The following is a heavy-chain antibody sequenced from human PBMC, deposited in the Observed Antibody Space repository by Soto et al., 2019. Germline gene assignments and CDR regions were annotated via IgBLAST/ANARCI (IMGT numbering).Heavy chain of an antibody. Sequence: PGGSLRLSCAASGFTFSSYSMNWVRQAPGKGLEWVSSISSSSSYIYYADSVKGRFTISRDNAKNSLYLQMNSLRAEDTAVYYCARDRDRKATRTLGSGYWGQGTLVTVSS. V-gene: IGHV3-21*01. CDR1: GFTFSSYS. D-gene: IGHD5-12*01. CDR3: ARDRDRKATRTLGSGY. J-gene: IGHJ4*02. CDR2: ISSSSSYI.